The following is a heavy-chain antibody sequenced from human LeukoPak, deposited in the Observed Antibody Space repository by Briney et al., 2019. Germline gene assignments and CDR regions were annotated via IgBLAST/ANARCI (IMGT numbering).Heavy chain of an antibody. V-gene: IGHV3-23*01. J-gene: IGHJ5*02. Sequence: GGSLRLSCAASGFTFSSQALSWVRQAPGKGLEWVSSFTGEAGNIHYEDSVKGRSTLSRDSSKETMYLQMNSLRVDDTAIYYCAAGGGNTFNPWGQGILVTVSS. D-gene: IGHD1/OR15-1a*01. CDR3: AAGGGNTFNP. CDR1: GFTFSSQA. CDR2: FTGEAGNI.